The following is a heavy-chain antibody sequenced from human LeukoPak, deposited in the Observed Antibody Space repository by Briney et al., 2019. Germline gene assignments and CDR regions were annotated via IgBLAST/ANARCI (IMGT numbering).Heavy chain of an antibody. CDR3: ASRVAVVGLDH. J-gene: IGHJ4*02. Sequence: GRSLRLSCAASGFTFSSYAMHWVRQAPGKGLEWVSVIYSSGSTYYADSVKGRFTISRDTSKNTLYLQMNSLRAEDTAVYYCASRVAVVGLDHWGQGTLVTVSS. V-gene: IGHV3-66*01. D-gene: IGHD6-19*01. CDR1: GFTFSSYA. CDR2: IYSSGST.